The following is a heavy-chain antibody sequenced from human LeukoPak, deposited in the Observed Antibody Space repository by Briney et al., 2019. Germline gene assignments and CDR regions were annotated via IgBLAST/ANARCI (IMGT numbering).Heavy chain of an antibody. V-gene: IGHV4-39*01. D-gene: IGHD5-12*01. CDR1: GGSISTSAYY. CDR2: IYYSGNT. Sequence: SETLSLTCIVSGGSISTSAYYWGWIRQPPGEGLQWIGSIYYSGNTYYNSSLKSRVTISVDTSTSQFSLRLSSVTAADTAVYYCARGEKGYPESDYWGQGTLVTVSS. CDR3: ARGEKGYPESDY. J-gene: IGHJ4*02.